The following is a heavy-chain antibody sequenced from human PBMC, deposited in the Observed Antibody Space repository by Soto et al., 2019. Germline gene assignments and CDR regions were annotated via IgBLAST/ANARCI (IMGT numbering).Heavy chain of an antibody. CDR3: ARGDWGGTRYYYDSSGYPLYFDY. J-gene: IGHJ4*02. Sequence: SETLSLTCTVSGGSISSYYWSWIRQPPGKGLEWNGYIYYSGSTNYNPSLKSRVTISVDTSKNQFSLKLSSVTAADTAVYYCARGDWGGTRYYYDSSGYPLYFDYWGQGTLVTVS. CDR1: GGSISSYY. CDR2: IYYSGST. V-gene: IGHV4-59*01. D-gene: IGHD3-22*01.